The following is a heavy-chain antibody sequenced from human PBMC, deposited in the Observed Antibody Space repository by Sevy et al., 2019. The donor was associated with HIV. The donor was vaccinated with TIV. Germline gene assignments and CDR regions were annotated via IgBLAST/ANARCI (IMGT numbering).Heavy chain of an antibody. J-gene: IGHJ4*02. V-gene: IGHV3-48*03. D-gene: IGHD2-21*01. CDR2: ISQSGDTT. CDR3: AGDLPPSGTVVPYFDY. Sequence: GGSLRLSCAASGFSFNSYEMNWVRQAPGKGLEWVSSISQSGDTTYYSDSVKGRFTISRDNANNSLYLQMSSLRAEDAAVYYCAGDLPPSGTVVPYFDYWGQGTLVTVSS. CDR1: GFSFNSYE.